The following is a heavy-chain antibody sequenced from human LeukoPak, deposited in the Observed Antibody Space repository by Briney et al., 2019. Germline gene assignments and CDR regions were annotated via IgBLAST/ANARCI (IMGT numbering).Heavy chain of an antibody. D-gene: IGHD3-10*01. Sequence: PSETLSLTCTVSSGSISSTNYYWGWIRQPPGKGLEWIGSVYYSGSTYYNPSLKSRVTILVDKSKNQFSLKLNSVTAADTAVYYCARAHGSGTSLFDYWGQGTLVTVSS. CDR3: ARAHGSGTSLFDY. V-gene: IGHV4-39*07. CDR1: SGSISSTNYY. J-gene: IGHJ4*02. CDR2: VYYSGST.